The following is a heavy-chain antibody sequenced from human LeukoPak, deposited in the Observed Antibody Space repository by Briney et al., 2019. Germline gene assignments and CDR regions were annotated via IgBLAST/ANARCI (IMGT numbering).Heavy chain of an antibody. CDR1: GGSISSYY. V-gene: IGHV4-59*01. D-gene: IGHD4-17*01. J-gene: IGHJ5*02. CDR2: IYYSGST. CDR3: ARSHAYGDYVRWFDP. Sequence: PSETLSLTCTVSGGSISSYYWSWIRQPPGKGLEWIGYIYYSGSTNYNPSLKSRVTISVDTSKNQFSLKLSSVTAADTAVYYCARSHAYGDYVRWFDPWGQGTLVTVSS.